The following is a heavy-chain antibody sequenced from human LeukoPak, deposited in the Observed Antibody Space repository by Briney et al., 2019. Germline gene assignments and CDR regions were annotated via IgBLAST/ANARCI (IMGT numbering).Heavy chain of an antibody. D-gene: IGHD3-10*01. V-gene: IGHV4-34*01. CDR3: ARGRSNMVRRAFDI. CDR2: INHSGST. J-gene: IGHJ3*02. CDR1: GFTFSNTW. Sequence: GSLRLSCAASGFTFSNTWMSWVRQAPGKGLEWIGEINHSGSTNYSPSLKSRVTISVDTSKNQFSLKLSSVTAADTAVYYCARGRSNMVRRAFDIWGQGTMVTVSS.